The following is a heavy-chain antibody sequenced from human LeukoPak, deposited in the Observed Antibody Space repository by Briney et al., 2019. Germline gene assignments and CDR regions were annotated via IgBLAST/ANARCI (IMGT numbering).Heavy chain of an antibody. V-gene: IGHV4-59*01. D-gene: IGHD6-19*01. CDR1: GGSISSSY. Sequence: PSETLSLTCTVSGGSISSSYWSWVRQPPGKGLEWIGYIDNSGSTNYNPSLKSRVTISLGTPKSQFSLKLSSVTAADTAVYYCARAPLYSGGIGWSIYYFYAMDVWGQGTTVTVSS. CDR2: IDNSGST. J-gene: IGHJ6*02. CDR3: ARAPLYSGGIGWSIYYFYAMDV.